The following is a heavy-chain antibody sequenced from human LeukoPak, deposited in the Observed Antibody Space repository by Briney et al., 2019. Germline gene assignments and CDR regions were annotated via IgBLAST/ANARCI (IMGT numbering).Heavy chain of an antibody. CDR3: ARVRFTTYYYDSSGYGFDY. V-gene: IGHV4-38-2*01. CDR1: GGSFSGYY. Sequence: KTSETLSLTCAVYGGSFSGYYWGWIRQPPGKGLEWIGSIYHSGSTYYNPSLKSRVTISVDTSKNQFSLKLSSVTAADTAVYYCARVRFTTYYYDSSGYGFDYWGQGTLVTVSS. J-gene: IGHJ4*02. CDR2: IYHSGST. D-gene: IGHD3-22*01.